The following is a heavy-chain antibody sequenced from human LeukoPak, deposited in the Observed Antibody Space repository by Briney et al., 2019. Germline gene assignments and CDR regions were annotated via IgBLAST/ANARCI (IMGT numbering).Heavy chain of an antibody. CDR1: GYTFTGYY. CDR2: INPNSGGT. Sequence: ASVKVSCKASGYTFTGYYMHWVRQAPGQGLEWMGWINPNSGGTNYAQKFQGRVTMTRDTSISTAYMELSRLRSDDTAVYYCARSNWNAKNWFDPWGQGTLVTVSS. V-gene: IGHV1-2*02. D-gene: IGHD1-20*01. CDR3: ARSNWNAKNWFDP. J-gene: IGHJ5*02.